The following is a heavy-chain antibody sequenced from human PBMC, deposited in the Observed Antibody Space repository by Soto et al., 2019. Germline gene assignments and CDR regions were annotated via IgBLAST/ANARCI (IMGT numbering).Heavy chain of an antibody. D-gene: IGHD3-10*01. J-gene: IGHJ6*02. CDR1: GGSISSYY. V-gene: IGHV4-59*01. CDR3: ARTYYGSGSYLFGMDV. Sequence: SETLSLTCTVSGGSISSYYWSWIRQPPGKGLEWIGYIYYSGSTNYNPSLKSRVTISVDTSKNQFSLKLSSVTAADTAVYYCARTYYGSGSYLFGMDVWGQGTTVTVSS. CDR2: IYYSGST.